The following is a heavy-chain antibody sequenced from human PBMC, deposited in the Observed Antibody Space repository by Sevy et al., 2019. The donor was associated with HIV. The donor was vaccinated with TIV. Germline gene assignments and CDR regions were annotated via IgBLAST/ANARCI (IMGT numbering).Heavy chain of an antibody. D-gene: IGHD3-22*01. CDR1: GYTLTKLS. CDR2: FDPEDGER. J-gene: IGHJ4*02. CDR3: TTMEYYYNVIDYSSGDY. V-gene: IGHV1-24*01. Sequence: ASVKVSCKASGYTLTKLSMHWVRQALGKGFEWMGGFDPEDGERIYAQKFQGRVIMTEDTSTNTAYMELSSLRSEDTAVYYCTTMEYYYNVIDYSSGDYWGLGTLVTVSS.